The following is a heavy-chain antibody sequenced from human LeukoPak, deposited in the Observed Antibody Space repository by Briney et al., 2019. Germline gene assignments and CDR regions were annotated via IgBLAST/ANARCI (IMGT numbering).Heavy chain of an antibody. CDR3: ARGLFGESRGNAFDI. CDR2: IYYSGST. J-gene: IGHJ3*02. Sequence: SETLSLTCTVSDGSISSYYWSWIRQPPGKGLEWIGYIYYSGSTNYNPSLKSRVTISVDTSKNQFSLKLSSVTAADTAVYYCARGLFGESRGNAFDIWGQGTMVTVSS. V-gene: IGHV4-59*01. CDR1: DGSISSYY. D-gene: IGHD3-10*02.